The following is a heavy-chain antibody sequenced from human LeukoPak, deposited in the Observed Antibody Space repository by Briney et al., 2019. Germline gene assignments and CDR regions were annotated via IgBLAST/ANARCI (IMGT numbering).Heavy chain of an antibody. CDR1: GYSFNGSW. J-gene: IGHJ4*02. CDR2: IDPSDSYT. CDR3: ARFKRIQLWHFDY. D-gene: IGHD5-18*01. Sequence: GESLRIYCKASGYSFNGSWISWVRQVPGKGLEWMGRIDPSDSYTTYSPSFQGHVTISADKSITTAYLQWSGLKASDSAMYYCARFKRIQLWHFDYWGQGTLVTVSS. V-gene: IGHV5-10-1*01.